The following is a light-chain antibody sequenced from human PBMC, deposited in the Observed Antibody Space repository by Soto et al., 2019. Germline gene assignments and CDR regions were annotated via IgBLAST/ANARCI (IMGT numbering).Light chain of an antibody. CDR2: DVT. J-gene: IGLJ2*01. CDR3: TSYTSRNTLL. Sequence: QSALTQPASVSGSPGQSITISCTGTSSDVGGYNYVSWYQQHPGKAPRLMIYDVTSRPSGVSNRFSGSKSGNTASLTISGLQAEDEADYYCTSYTSRNTLLFGGGTKVTVL. CDR1: SSDVGGYNY. V-gene: IGLV2-14*01.